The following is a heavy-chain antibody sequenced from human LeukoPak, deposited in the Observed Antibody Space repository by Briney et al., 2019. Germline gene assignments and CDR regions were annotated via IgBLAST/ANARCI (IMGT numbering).Heavy chain of an antibody. Sequence: SETLSLTCTVSGGSINSSSYYWGWVRQPPGKGLEWIGSMYYRGSTYYNPSLKSRVTISVDTSKNQFSLKLSSVTAADTAVYYCARGGKYCSSTSCYTYVFDYWGQGTLVTVSS. J-gene: IGHJ4*02. CDR3: ARGGKYCSSTSCYTYVFDY. CDR1: GGSINSSSYY. V-gene: IGHV4-39*07. CDR2: MYYRGST. D-gene: IGHD2-2*02.